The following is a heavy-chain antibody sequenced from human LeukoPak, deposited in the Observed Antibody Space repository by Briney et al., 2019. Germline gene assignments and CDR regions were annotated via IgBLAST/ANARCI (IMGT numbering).Heavy chain of an antibody. D-gene: IGHD2-8*01. J-gene: IGHJ4*02. CDR3: AKGPNIAQ. V-gene: IGHV3-23*01. CDR1: RFTFTSYA. Sequence: PGGSLRLSCAASRFTFTSYAMSWVRQAPGKGLEWVSAISGRGDSTYYADSAKGRFTISRDNSKNTLYLQMNSLRAEDTAVYYCAKGPNIAQWGQGTLVTVSS. CDR2: ISGRGDST.